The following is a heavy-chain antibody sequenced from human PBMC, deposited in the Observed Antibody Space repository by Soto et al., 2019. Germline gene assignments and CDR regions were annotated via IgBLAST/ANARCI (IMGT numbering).Heavy chain of an antibody. CDR1: GGSFIGYY. Sequence: SETLSLTCAVYGGSFIGYYWSWIRQPPGKGLEWIGEINHSGSTNYNPSLKSRVTISVDTSKNQFSLKLSSVTAADTAVYYCARGSAMVRGGRNWFDPWGQGTLVTVSS. V-gene: IGHV4-34*01. J-gene: IGHJ5*02. CDR3: ARGSAMVRGGRNWFDP. CDR2: INHSGST. D-gene: IGHD3-10*01.